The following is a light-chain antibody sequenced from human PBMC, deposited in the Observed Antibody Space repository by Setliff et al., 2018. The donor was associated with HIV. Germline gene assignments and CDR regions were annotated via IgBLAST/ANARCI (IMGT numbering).Light chain of an antibody. J-gene: IGLJ1*01. CDR1: TGAVTSGNF. V-gene: IGLV7-43*01. CDR2: SSS. Sequence: VGTQEPSLTVSPGGTVTLTCASSTGAVTSGNFPSWFQQKPGQAPRALIYSSSKKHSWTPDRFSGFLLGGKAALTLSGVQPEDEADYYFLLCYGTFYVFGSGTKV. CDR3: LLCYGTFYV.